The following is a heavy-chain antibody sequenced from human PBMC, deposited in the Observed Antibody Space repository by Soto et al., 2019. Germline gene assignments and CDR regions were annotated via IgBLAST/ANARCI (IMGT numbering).Heavy chain of an antibody. CDR1: GYTFTGYY. J-gene: IGHJ6*02. Sequence: ASVKVSFKASGYTFTGYYMHWVRQAPGQGLEWMGWINPNSGGTNYAQKFQGWVTMTRDTSISTAYMELSRLRSDDTAVYYCAIDTCASYGELCYYYGMDVWGQGTTVTVSS. CDR3: AIDTCASYGELCYYYGMDV. CDR2: INPNSGGT. V-gene: IGHV1-2*04. D-gene: IGHD4-17*01.